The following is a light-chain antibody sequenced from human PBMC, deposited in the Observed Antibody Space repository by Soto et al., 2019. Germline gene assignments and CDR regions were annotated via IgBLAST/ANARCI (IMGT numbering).Light chain of an antibody. CDR2: GAS. V-gene: IGKV3-15*01. Sequence: EMVMTQSPATLSVSPGERATLSCRASQSISTNLAWYQQKPSQAPRLLISGASTRATGIPDRFTGSGSGTEFTLTISSLQSEDFAVYYCLQYHYWWTFGQGTKVEIK. J-gene: IGKJ1*01. CDR1: QSISTN. CDR3: LQYHYWWT.